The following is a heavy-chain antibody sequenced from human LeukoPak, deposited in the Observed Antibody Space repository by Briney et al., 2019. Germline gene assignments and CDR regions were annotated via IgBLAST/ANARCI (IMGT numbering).Heavy chain of an antibody. CDR2: IIPIFDTA. CDR3: ARAHAEGGYYHGLDV. CDR1: GGTFSNYA. V-gene: IGHV1-69*05. Sequence: SVKVSCRASGGTFSNYAISWVRQAPGQGLEWMGGIIPIFDTANYAQKFQGRVTITTDESTSTAYMELSSLRSEDTAVYYCARAHAEGGYYHGLDVWGQGTTVTVSS. D-gene: IGHD3-16*01. J-gene: IGHJ6*02.